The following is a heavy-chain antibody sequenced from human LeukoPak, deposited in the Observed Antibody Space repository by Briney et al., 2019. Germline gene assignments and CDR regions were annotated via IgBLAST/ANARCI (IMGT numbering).Heavy chain of an antibody. CDR3: AKDKSHSSWTSRYYYYALDV. V-gene: IGHV3-9*01. CDR2: ISWKSGII. Sequence: PGGSLRLSCAASGFTFDEYAIHWVRQAPGKGLEWVSGISWKSGIIGYADSVKGRFTISRGNAKNSLYLQMNSLRPEDTALYYCAKDKSHSSWTSRYYYYALDVWGQGTTVTVCS. D-gene: IGHD6-19*01. CDR1: GFTFDEYA. J-gene: IGHJ6*02.